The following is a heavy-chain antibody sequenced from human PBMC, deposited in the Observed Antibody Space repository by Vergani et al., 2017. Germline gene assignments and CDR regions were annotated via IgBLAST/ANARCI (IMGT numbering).Heavy chain of an antibody. CDR3: ARDLEVFVGSRCEPPGYYYYGMDL. CDR2: ISYDGSNK. V-gene: IGHV3-30-3*01. Sequence: QVQLVESGGGVVQPGRSLRLSCAASGFTFSSYAMHWVRQAPGKGLEWVAVISYDGSNKYYADSVKGRFTISRDNSKNTLYLQMNSLRAEDTAVYYCARDLEVFVGSRCEPPGYYYYGMDLWGQGHTGTVSS. D-gene: IGHD1-26*01. J-gene: IGHJ6*02. CDR1: GFTFSSYA.